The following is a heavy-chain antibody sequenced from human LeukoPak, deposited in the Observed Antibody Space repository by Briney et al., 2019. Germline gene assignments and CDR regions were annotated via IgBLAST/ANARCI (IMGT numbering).Heavy chain of an antibody. Sequence: GGSLRLSCTVSGFTVSSNSMSWVRQAPGKGLEWVSFIYSGGNTHYADSVKGRFTISRDNAKNSLYLQMNSLRAEDTAVYYCARGRGVGATALDYWGQGTLVTVSS. D-gene: IGHD1-26*01. J-gene: IGHJ4*02. CDR3: ARGRGVGATALDY. CDR1: GFTVSSNS. V-gene: IGHV3-53*01. CDR2: IYSGGNT.